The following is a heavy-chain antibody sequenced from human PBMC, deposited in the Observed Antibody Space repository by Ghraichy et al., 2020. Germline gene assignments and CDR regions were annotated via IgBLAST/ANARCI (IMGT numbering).Heavy chain of an antibody. CDR3: ARAAQWLEVDY. Sequence: SCAVYGGSFSGYYWSWIRQPPGKGLEWIGEINHSGSTNYNPSLKSRVTISVDTSKNQFSLKLSSVTAADTAVYYCARAAQWLEVDYWGQGTLVTVSS. CDR1: GGSFSGYY. D-gene: IGHD6-19*01. CDR2: INHSGST. J-gene: IGHJ4*02. V-gene: IGHV4-34*01.